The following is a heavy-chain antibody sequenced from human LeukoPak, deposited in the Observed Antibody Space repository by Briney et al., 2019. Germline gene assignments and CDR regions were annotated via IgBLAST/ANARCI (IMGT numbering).Heavy chain of an antibody. CDR2: IYYSGGT. CDR1: GGSISSGDYY. CDR3: ARDGDRDGYNRFDY. D-gene: IGHD5-24*01. J-gene: IGHJ4*02. V-gene: IGHV4-30-4*01. Sequence: SETLSLTCTVSGGSISSGDYYWSWIRQPPGKGLEWIGYIYYSGGTYYNPSLKSRVTISVDTSKNQFSLKLSSVTAADTAVYYCARDGDRDGYNRFDYWGQGTLVTVSS.